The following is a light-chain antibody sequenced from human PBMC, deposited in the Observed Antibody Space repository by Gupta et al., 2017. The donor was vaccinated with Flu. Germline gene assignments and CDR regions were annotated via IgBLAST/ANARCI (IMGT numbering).Light chain of an antibody. Sequence: INCKSSQSLLYSSNNQNYLAWYQQKPGQPPKVLIYWASTRESGVPDRFSGSGSGTDFTLTISSLRAEDVAVYYCQQYYAAPTFGPGTRVDIK. V-gene: IGKV4-1*01. CDR2: WAS. CDR1: QSLLYSSNNQNY. J-gene: IGKJ3*01. CDR3: QQYYAAPT.